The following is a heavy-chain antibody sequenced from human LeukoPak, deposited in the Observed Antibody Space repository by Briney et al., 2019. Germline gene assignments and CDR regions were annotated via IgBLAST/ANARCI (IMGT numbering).Heavy chain of an antibody. J-gene: IGHJ4*02. Sequence: GGSLRHSCAASGFTFSGSAMHWVRRASGKGLEWVGRIRSKANNYETTYAPSVKGRFAISRDDSKNTAYLQMNGLKTEDTAMYYCTRPNYGDYADDYWGQGTLVTVSS. CDR3: TRPNYGDYADDY. D-gene: IGHD4-17*01. CDR1: GFTFSGSA. V-gene: IGHV3-73*01. CDR2: IRSKANNYET.